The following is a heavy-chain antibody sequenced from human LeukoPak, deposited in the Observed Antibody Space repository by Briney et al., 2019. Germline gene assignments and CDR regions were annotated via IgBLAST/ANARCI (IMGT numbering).Heavy chain of an antibody. V-gene: IGHV3-21*01. CDR1: GFTFSSYS. CDR2: ISSSSSYI. D-gene: IGHD6-13*01. CDR3: ASSLAAAGKGTFDI. Sequence: PGGSLRLSCAASGFTFSSYSMNWVRQVPGKGLEWVSSISSSSSYIYYADSVKGRFTISRDNAKNSLYLQMNSLRAEDTAVYYCASSLAAAGKGTFDIWGQGTMVTVSS. J-gene: IGHJ3*02.